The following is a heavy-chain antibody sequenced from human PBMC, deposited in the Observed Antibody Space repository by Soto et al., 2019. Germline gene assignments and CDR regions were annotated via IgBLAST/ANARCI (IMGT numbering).Heavy chain of an antibody. Sequence: SETLSLTCTFSGGSISSSSYYWGWIRQPPGKGLEWIGSIYYSGSTYYNPSLKSRVTISVDTSKNQFSLKLSSVTAADTAVYYCARTYGYSSDIDYWGQGTLVTVSS. D-gene: IGHD6-19*01. J-gene: IGHJ4*02. V-gene: IGHV4-39*07. CDR1: GGSISSSSYY. CDR3: ARTYGYSSDIDY. CDR2: IYYSGST.